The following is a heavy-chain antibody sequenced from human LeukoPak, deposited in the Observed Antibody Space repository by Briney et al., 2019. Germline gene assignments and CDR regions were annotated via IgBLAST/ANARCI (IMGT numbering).Heavy chain of an antibody. D-gene: IGHD5-18*01. CDR3: AGGSRGSAMVDY. CDR1: GFTFKSHH. V-gene: IGHV3-53*01. J-gene: IGHJ4*02. CDR2: IYIVGTT. Sequence: PGGSLRLSCAASGFTFKSHHMSWVRQAAGEGLEWVSVIYIVGTTYYADSVKGRFTNSRDNPKNTLYHQMNSLRVEDTAVYYCAGGSRGSAMVDYWGQGTLVTVSS.